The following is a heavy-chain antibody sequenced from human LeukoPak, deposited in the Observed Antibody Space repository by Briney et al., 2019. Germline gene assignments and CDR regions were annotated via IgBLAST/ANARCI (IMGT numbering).Heavy chain of an antibody. J-gene: IGHJ2*01. V-gene: IGHV4-38-2*02. CDR3: ARDLAYCGGDCRSYWYFDL. CDR1: GYSISSGYY. D-gene: IGHD2-21*02. Sequence: PSETLSLTCTVSGYSISSGYYWGWIRQPPGKGLEWIGSIYHSGSTYYNPSLKSRVTISVDTSKNQFSLKLSSVTAADTAVYYCARDLAYCGGDCRSYWYFDLWGRGTLVTVSS. CDR2: IYHSGST.